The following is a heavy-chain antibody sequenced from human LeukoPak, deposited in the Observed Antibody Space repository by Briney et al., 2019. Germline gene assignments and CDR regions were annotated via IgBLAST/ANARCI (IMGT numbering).Heavy chain of an antibody. D-gene: IGHD2-2*01. CDR1: GFTFSSYG. J-gene: IGHJ4*02. V-gene: IGHV3-33*06. CDR2: IWCDGSNK. Sequence: GGSLRLSXAASGFTFSSYGMHWVRQAPGKGLEWVAVIWCDGSNKYYADSVKGRFTISRDNSKNTLYLQMNSLRAEDTAVYYCAKDRGAYCSSTSCYLDYWGQGTLVTVSS. CDR3: AKDRGAYCSSTSCYLDY.